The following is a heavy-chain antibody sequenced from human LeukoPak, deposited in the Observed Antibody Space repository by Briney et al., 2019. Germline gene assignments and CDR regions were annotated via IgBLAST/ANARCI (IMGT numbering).Heavy chain of an antibody. D-gene: IGHD5-18*01. J-gene: IGHJ4*02. CDR2: IYYSGST. Sequence: SETLSLTCAVYGGSFSGYYWGWIRQTPGKGLEWIGSIYYSGSTYYNPSLKSRVTISVDTSKNQFSLNLRSVTAADTAVYYCERDAYNYGGRTHPYYFDYWGQGTLVTVSS. CDR1: GGSFSGYY. CDR3: ERDAYNYGGRTHPYYFDY. V-gene: IGHV4-34*11.